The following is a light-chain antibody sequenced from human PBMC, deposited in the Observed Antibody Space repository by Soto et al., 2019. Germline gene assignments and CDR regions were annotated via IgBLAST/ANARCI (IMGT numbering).Light chain of an antibody. Sequence: QSVLTQPPSASGTPGQRVTISCSGSSSNIGSYYVYWYQQLPGTAPKLLIYRNNQRPSGVPDRFSGSKYGTSASLAISGLCSYDWDDYYCAAWYDRLSGVVFGGGTKLTLL. CDR3: AAWYDRLSGVV. V-gene: IGLV1-47*03. J-gene: IGLJ2*01. CDR1: SSNIGSYY. CDR2: RNN.